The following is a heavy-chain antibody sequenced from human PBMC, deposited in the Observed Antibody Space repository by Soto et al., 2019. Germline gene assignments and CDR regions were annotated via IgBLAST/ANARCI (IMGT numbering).Heavy chain of an antibody. Sequence: QVQLVQSGAAVKRPGASVNVTCRSSGDTFNDYYIHWVRKAPGQGREGMGWINPNGGVTKYAQKFQGWVSMTRDTSIRTVYMQLSRLRSDDTAVYYCAGESGGATATLDYYYFYMDVWGTGTTVTVSS. V-gene: IGHV1-2*04. J-gene: IGHJ6*03. CDR1: GDTFNDYY. CDR3: AGESGGATATLDYYYFYMDV. D-gene: IGHD5-12*01. CDR2: INPNGGVT.